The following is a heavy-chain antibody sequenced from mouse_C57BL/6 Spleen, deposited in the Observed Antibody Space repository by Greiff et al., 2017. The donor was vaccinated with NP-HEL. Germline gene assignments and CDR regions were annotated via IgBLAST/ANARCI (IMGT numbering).Heavy chain of an antibody. V-gene: IGHV1-18*01. D-gene: IGHD1-1*01. CDR3: ALTTVVSYAMDY. Sequence: EVQLQQSGPELVKPGASVKIPCKASGYTFTDYNMDWVKQSHGKSLEWMGDINPNNGGTIYNQKFKGKATLTVDKSASTTYMELRSLTSEDTAVYYCALTTVVSYAMDYWGQGTSVTVSS. J-gene: IGHJ4*01. CDR1: GYTFTDYN. CDR2: INPNNGGT.